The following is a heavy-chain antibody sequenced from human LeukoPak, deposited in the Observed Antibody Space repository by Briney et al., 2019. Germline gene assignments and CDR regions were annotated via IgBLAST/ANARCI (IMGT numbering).Heavy chain of an antibody. CDR1: GGSISSYY. J-gene: IGHJ4*02. D-gene: IGHD3-10*01. Sequence: SSETLPLTCAVSGGSISSYYWSWLRQPAGKGLEWIGRIYTSGSTNYDPSLKSRVTMSVDTSKNQFSLKLSSVTAADTAVYYCAREFRSYYDYWGQGTLVTVSA. V-gene: IGHV4-4*07. CDR2: IYTSGST. CDR3: AREFRSYYDY.